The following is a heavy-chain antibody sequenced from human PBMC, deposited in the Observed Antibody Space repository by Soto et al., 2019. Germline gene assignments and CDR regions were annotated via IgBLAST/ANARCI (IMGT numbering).Heavy chain of an antibody. J-gene: IGHJ5*02. CDR2: ISGSGGST. V-gene: IGHV3-23*01. CDR1: GFTFSSYA. D-gene: IGHD2-2*01. Sequence: GSLRLSCAASGFTFSSYAMSWVRQAPGKGLEWVSAISGSGGSTYYADSVKGRFTISRDNSENTLYLQMNSLRAEDTAVYYCAKVPRYCSSTSCQYIWFDPWGQGTLVTVSS. CDR3: AKVPRYCSSTSCQYIWFDP.